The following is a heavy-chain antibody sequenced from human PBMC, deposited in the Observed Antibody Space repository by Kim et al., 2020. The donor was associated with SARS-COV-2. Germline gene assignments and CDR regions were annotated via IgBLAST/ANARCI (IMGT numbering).Heavy chain of an antibody. CDR3: AKTLWCGMDV. J-gene: IGHJ6*02. V-gene: IGHV3-23*01. CDR1: GFTFSGYA. Sequence: GGSLRLSCAASGFTFSGYAMSWVRQAPGKGLEWVSAVSGSGGSTYSADSVKGRFTISRDNSKNTLFLQMNSLRAEDTAVYYCAKTLWCGMDVWGQGTTVTVSS. CDR2: VSGSGGST. D-gene: IGHD2-8*01.